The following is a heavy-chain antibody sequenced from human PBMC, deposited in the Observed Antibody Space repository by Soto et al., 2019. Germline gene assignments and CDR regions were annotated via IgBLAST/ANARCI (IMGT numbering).Heavy chain of an antibody. CDR2: TRNELSIYTS. CDR1: GFTFSDHY. CDR3: ARELTTVLTGDVFDL. V-gene: IGHV3-72*01. D-gene: IGHD4-17*01. J-gene: IGHJ3*01. Sequence: PGGSLRLSCAASGFTFSDHYIHWVRQAPGKGLEWVGRTRNELSIYTSEYAASVKGRFTFSRDDSKNSLYLQMNSLKTEDTALYYCARELTTVLTGDVFDLWGQGTMVTVSS.